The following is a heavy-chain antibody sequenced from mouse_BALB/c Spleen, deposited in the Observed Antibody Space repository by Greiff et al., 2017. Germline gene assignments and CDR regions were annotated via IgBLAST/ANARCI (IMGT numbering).Heavy chain of an antibody. J-gene: IGHJ2*01. CDR3: TRGGYYRYDGDFDY. CDR1: GYTFTSYW. Sequence: LQQPGSELVRPGASVKLSCKASGYTFTSYWMHWVKQRHGQGLEWIGNIYPGSGSTNYDEKFKSKGTLTVDTSSSTAYMHLSSLTSEDSAVYYCTRGGYYRYDGDFDYWGQGTTLTVSS. D-gene: IGHD2-14*01. V-gene: IGHV1S22*01. CDR2: IYPGSGST.